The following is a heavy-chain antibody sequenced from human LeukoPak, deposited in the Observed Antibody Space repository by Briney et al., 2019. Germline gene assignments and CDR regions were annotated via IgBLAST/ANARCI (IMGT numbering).Heavy chain of an antibody. Sequence: GGSLRLSCAASGFTFSSYGMHWVRQAPGKGLEWVAFIRYDGSNKYYADSVKGRFTISRDNSKNTLYLQMNSLRAEDTAVYYCAKDSYVWGSYPNNWFDPWGQGTLVTVSS. CDR1: GFTFSSYG. CDR3: AKDSYVWGSYPNNWFDP. CDR2: IRYDGSNK. V-gene: IGHV3-30*02. D-gene: IGHD3-16*02. J-gene: IGHJ5*02.